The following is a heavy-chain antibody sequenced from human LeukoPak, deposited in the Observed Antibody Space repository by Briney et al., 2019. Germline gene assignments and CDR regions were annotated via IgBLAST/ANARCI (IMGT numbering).Heavy chain of an antibody. J-gene: IGHJ5*02. Sequence: PGESPKISRQCPGLTFTSYWIGWVRRVPGKGLGMMGIIYPGDSDIRYSPSFQGQVTISADKSISTAYLQWSSLKASDTAMYYCARHASPSIVVVVAANNWFDPWGQGTLVTVSS. D-gene: IGHD2-15*01. CDR1: GLTFTSYW. CDR3: ARHASPSIVVVVAANNWFDP. V-gene: IGHV5-51*01. CDR2: IYPGDSDI.